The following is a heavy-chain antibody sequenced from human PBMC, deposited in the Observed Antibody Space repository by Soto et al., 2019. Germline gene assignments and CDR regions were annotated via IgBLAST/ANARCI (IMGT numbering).Heavy chain of an antibody. D-gene: IGHD2-15*01. Sequence: XESLRLSCAACGFTVSSNYMSWVRQAPGKGVEWVSVIYSGVSTYYADSVKGRFTISRDNSKNTLYLQMNSLRAEDTPVYYRASSRSGGPDFDYWGQGTLVTVSS. CDR3: ASSRSGGPDFDY. CDR1: GFTVSSNY. CDR2: IYSGVST. V-gene: IGHV3-53*01. J-gene: IGHJ4*02.